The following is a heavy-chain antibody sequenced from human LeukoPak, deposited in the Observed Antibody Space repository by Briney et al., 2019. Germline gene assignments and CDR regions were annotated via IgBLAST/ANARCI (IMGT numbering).Heavy chain of an antibody. V-gene: IGHV1-18*01. CDR3: ARGDDYGDYSGLY. CDR1: GYTFTKYG. Sequence: ASVKVSCKASGYTFTKYGITWVRQAPGQGLEWMGWISTYNGNTNYAQKLQGRVTMTTDTSTSTAYMELRSLISDDAAVYYCARGDDYGDYSGLYWGQGTLVTVSS. J-gene: IGHJ4*02. CDR2: ISTYNGNT. D-gene: IGHD4-17*01.